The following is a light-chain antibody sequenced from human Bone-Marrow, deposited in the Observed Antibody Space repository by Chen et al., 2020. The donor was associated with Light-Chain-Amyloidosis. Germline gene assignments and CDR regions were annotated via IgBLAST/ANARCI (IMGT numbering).Light chain of an antibody. Sequence: QSALTQSPSASGSPGQSVPISCTGTSSDVVGNNYVSWYQQHPVKAPKLLIYEVSKRPSGVPDRFSGSKSGNTASLTVSGLQAEDEADYYCSSYAGSNNYVFGTGTKVAVL. CDR3: SSYAGSNNYV. J-gene: IGLJ1*01. CDR2: EVS. V-gene: IGLV2-8*01. CDR1: SSDVVGNNY.